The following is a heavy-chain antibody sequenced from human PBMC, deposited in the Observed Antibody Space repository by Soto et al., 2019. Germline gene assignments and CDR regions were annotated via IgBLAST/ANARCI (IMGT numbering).Heavy chain of an antibody. V-gene: IGHV1-2*02. D-gene: IGHD6-25*01. CDR3: TTLRLGP. J-gene: IGHJ5*02. Sequence: ASVKVSCKASGYTFTSFYMNWVRQAPGQGLEWMGWVNPNTGLTKYAQKFRDRVTMTRDTSINTAYMELSGLTSDDTDVYYCTTLRLGPWGQGTLVTVSS. CDR1: GYTFTSFY. CDR2: VNPNTGLT.